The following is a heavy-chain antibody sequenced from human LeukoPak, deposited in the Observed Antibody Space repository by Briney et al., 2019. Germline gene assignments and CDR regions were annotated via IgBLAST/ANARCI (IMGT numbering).Heavy chain of an antibody. V-gene: IGHV3-23*01. D-gene: IGHD5-24*01. J-gene: IGHJ5*02. Sequence: GGSLRLSCAASGFTFSHYAMDWVRHAPGKGLEWVSGVSGGGDSAYYADSVKGRFTISKDNSKNTLYLQMNSLRVEDTAVYYCAKDSNGYNSYNWFDPWGQGTLVTVSS. CDR3: AKDSNGYNSYNWFDP. CDR2: VSGGGDSA. CDR1: GFTFSHYA.